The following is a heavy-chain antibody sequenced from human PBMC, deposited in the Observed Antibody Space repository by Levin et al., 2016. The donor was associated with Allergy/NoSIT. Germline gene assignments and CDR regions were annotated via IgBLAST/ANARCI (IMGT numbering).Heavy chain of an antibody. CDR1: GGSISSSSYY. J-gene: IGHJ5*02. Sequence: SETLSLTCTVSGGSISSSSYYWGWIRQPPGKGLEWIGSIYYSGSTYYNPSLKSRVTISVDTSKNQFSLKLSSVTAADTAVYYCARHFRPEKTTLGNWFDPWGQGTLVTVSS. CDR3: ARHFRPEKTTLGNWFDP. V-gene: IGHV4-39*01. D-gene: IGHD4-23*01. CDR2: IYYSGST.